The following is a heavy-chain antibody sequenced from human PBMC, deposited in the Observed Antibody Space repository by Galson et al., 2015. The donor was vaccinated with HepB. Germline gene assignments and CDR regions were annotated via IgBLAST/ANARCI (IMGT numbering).Heavy chain of an antibody. J-gene: IGHJ4*02. V-gene: IGHV3-15*01. Sequence: SLRLSCAASGFTFSNAWMSWVRQAPGKGLEWVGRIKSKTDGGTTDYAAPVKGRFTISRDDSKNTLYLQMNSLKTEDTAVYYCTTDRGNSYFDYWGQGTLVTVSS. CDR3: TTDRGNSYFDY. D-gene: IGHD4-23*01. CDR2: IKSKTDGGTT. CDR1: GFTFSNAW.